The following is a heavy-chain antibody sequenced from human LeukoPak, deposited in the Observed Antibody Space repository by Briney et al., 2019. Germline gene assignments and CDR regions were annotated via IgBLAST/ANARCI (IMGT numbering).Heavy chain of an antibody. D-gene: IGHD4-23*01. CDR1: GYTFTSYD. Sequence: ASVKVSCKASGYTFTSYDINWVRQATGQGLEWMGWINPNSGNTGYAQKIQGRVTMTRHTSRSTADMALSSLRAEDTAVYYCSRQFRWYRDNDAFDIWGQGTMVTVSS. CDR3: SRQFRWYRDNDAFDI. V-gene: IGHV1-8*01. J-gene: IGHJ3*02. CDR2: INPNSGNT.